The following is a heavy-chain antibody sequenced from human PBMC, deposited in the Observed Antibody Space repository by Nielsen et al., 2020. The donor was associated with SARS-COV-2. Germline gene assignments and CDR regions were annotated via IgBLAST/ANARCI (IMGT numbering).Heavy chain of an antibody. CDR3: ARALYYYDSSGYYRFDY. Sequence: SVKVSCKASGGTFSSYAISWVRQAPGQGLEWMGRIIPIFGTANYAQKFQGRVTITADESTSTAYMELSSLRSEDTAVYYCARALYYYDSSGYYRFDYWGQGTLVTVSS. CDR2: IIPIFGTA. CDR1: GGTFSSYA. J-gene: IGHJ4*02. D-gene: IGHD3-22*01. V-gene: IGHV1-69*13.